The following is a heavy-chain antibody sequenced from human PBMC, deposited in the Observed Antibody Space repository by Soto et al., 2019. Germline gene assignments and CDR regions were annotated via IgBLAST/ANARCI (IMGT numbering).Heavy chain of an antibody. CDR3: ARVGGSGYSSSSHSFDY. D-gene: IGHD6-13*01. Sequence: QVQLVQSGAEVKKPGSSVKVSCKASGGTFSSYAISWVRQAPGQGLEWMGGIIPIFGTANYAQKFQGRVTITADESTSTAYMELSSLRSEDTAVYDCARVGGSGYSSSSHSFDYWGQGTLVTVSS. CDR2: IIPIFGTA. J-gene: IGHJ4*02. V-gene: IGHV1-69*01. CDR1: GGTFSSYA.